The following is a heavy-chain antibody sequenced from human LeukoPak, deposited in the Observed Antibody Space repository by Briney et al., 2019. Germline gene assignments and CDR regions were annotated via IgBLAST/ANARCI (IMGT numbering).Heavy chain of an antibody. CDR2: ISAYNGNT. J-gene: IGHJ3*02. D-gene: IGHD3-22*01. CDR1: GYTFTSYG. V-gene: IGHV1-18*01. CDR3: ARDSSGASDAFDI. Sequence: GASVKVSCTAPGYTFTSYGISWVRQAPGQGLEWMGWISAYNGNTNYAQKLQGRVTMTTDTSTSTAYMGLRSLRSDDTAVYYCARDSSGASDAFDIWGQGTMVTVSS.